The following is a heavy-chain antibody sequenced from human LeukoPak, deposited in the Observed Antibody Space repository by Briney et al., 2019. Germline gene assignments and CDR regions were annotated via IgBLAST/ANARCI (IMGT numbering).Heavy chain of an antibody. V-gene: IGHV1-69*13. Sequence: ASVKVSCKASGGTFSSYAISWVRQAPGQGLEWMGGIIPIFGTANYAQKFQGRVTITADESTSTAYMELSSLRSEDTAVYYCAKDFWRFDWSVGMDVWAKGPRSPSP. D-gene: IGHD3-9*01. CDR2: IIPIFGTA. CDR1: GGTFSSYA. J-gene: IGHJ6*02. CDR3: AKDFWRFDWSVGMDV.